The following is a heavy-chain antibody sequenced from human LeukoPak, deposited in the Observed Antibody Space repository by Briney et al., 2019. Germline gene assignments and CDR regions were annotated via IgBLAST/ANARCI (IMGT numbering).Heavy chain of an antibody. V-gene: IGHV1-2*02. D-gene: IGHD5-24*01. J-gene: IGHJ4*02. Sequence: GASVKVSCKASGYTFTGYYMHWVRQAPGRGLEWMGWINPNSGGTNYAQKFQGRVTMTRDTSISTAYMELSRLRSDDTAVYYCARDRRNGYNRLFDYWGQGTLVTVSS. CDR3: ARDRRNGYNRLFDY. CDR2: INPNSGGT. CDR1: GYTFTGYY.